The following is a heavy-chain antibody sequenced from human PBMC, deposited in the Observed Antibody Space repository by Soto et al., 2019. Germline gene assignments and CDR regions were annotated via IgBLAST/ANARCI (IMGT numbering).Heavy chain of an antibody. D-gene: IGHD2-15*01. CDR3: ARWRYCSGGSCSISDY. CDR1: GYTFTSYG. J-gene: IGHJ4*02. CDR2: ISAYNGNT. V-gene: IGHV1-18*04. Sequence: ASVKVSCKASGYTFTSYGISWVRQAPGQGLEWMGWISAYNGNTNYAQKLQGRVTMTTDTPTSTAYMELRSLRSDDTAVYYCARWRYCSGGSCSISDYWGQGTLVTVSS.